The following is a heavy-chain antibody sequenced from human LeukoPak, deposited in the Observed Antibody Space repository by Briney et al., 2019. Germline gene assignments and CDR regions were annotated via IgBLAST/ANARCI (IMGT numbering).Heavy chain of an antibody. D-gene: IGHD2-15*01. CDR3: ARDLGCSGGSPCNWFDP. V-gene: IGHV4-59*01. J-gene: IGHJ5*02. CDR2: IYYSGST. Sequence: PSETLSLTCTVSGGSISSYYWSWIRQPPGKGLEWIGYIYYSGSTNYNRSLKSRVTISVDTSKNQFSLKLSSVTAADTAVYYCARDLGCSGGSPCNWFDPWGQGTLVTVSS. CDR1: GGSISSYY.